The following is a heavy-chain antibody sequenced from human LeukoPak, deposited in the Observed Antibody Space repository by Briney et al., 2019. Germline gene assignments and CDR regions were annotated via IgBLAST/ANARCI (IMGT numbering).Heavy chain of an antibody. J-gene: IGHJ5*02. V-gene: IGHV3-48*01. CDR3: ARDAGNSGYGCDL. Sequence: SGGSLRLSCAASGFIISQYSMNWVRQAPGKGLEWVSHIRSSSETFYADSVKGRFTISRDNARNSLYLQMNNLRGEDTAIYYCARDAGNSGYGCDLWGQGTLVTVSS. D-gene: IGHD5-12*01. CDR1: GFIISQYS. CDR2: IRSSSET.